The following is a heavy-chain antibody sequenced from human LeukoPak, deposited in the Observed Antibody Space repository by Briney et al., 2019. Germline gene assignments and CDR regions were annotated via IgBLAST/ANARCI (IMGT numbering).Heavy chain of an antibody. CDR2: NSGGRGTT. CDR3: AKDSGNSGWYVDY. D-gene: IGHD6-19*01. CDR1: GFTFSNYA. V-gene: IGHV3-23*01. J-gene: IGHJ4*02. Sequence: GGSLRLSCAASGFTFSNYAMRWIRQAPGRGLECVLTNSGGRGTTFYADSVKGRVTISRDNSKNTLYLQMNSLRDEDTAVYYCAKDSGNSGWYVDYWGQGTLVTVSS.